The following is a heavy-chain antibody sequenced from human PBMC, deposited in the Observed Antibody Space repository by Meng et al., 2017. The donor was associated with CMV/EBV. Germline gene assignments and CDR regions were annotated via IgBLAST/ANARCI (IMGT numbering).Heavy chain of an antibody. CDR1: GYTFTSYG. CDR3: ARNAFGNDILSYFDY. V-gene: IGHV1-18*01. CDR2: ISAYNGNT. Sequence: ASVKVSCKASGYTFTSYGISWVRQAPGQGLEWMGWISAYNGNTNYAQKLQGRVTMTTDTSTSTAYMELRSLRSDDTAVYYCARNAFGNDILSYFDYRGQGTLVTVSS. J-gene: IGHJ4*02. D-gene: IGHD3-9*01.